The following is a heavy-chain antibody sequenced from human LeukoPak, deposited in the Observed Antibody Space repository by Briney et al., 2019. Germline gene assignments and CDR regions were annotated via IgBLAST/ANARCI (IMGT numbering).Heavy chain of an antibody. Sequence: GGSLRLSCAASGFTFSSYGMHWVRQAPGKGLEWVAVIWYDGSNKYYADSVKGRFTISRDNSKNTLYLQMNSLRAEDTAVYYCASEDIVVVPAASQFDYWGQGTLVTVSS. J-gene: IGHJ4*02. CDR1: GFTFSSYG. CDR3: ASEDIVVVPAASQFDY. V-gene: IGHV3-30*19. D-gene: IGHD2-2*01. CDR2: IWYDGSNK.